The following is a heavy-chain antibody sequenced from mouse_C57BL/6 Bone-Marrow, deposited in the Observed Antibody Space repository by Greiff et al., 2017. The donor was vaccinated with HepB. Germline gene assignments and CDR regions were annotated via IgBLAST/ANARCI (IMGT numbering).Heavy chain of an antibody. Sequence: EVHLVESGGGLVQPGGSLSLSCAASGFTFTDYYMSWVRQPPGKALEWLGFIRNKANGYTTESSASVKGRFTISRDNSQSILYLQMNAQRAEDSATYYCASPHYYGSSYGFAYWGQGTLVTVSA. D-gene: IGHD1-1*01. CDR3: ASPHYYGSSYGFAY. CDR1: GFTFTDYY. J-gene: IGHJ3*01. V-gene: IGHV7-3*01. CDR2: IRNKANGYTT.